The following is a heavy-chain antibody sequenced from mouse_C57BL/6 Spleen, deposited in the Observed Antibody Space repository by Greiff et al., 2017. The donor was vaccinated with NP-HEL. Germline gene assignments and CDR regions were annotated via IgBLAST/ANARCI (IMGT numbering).Heavy chain of an antibody. CDR1: GFSFNTYA. CDR2: IRSKSNNYAT. CDR3: VREGYDYDIAY. Sequence: EVNVVESGGGLVQPKGSLKLSCAASGFSFNTYAMNWVRQAPGKGLEWVARIRSKSNNYATYYADSVKDRFTISRDDSESMLYLQMNNLKTEDTAMYYCVREGYDYDIAYWGQGTLVTVSA. D-gene: IGHD2-4*01. J-gene: IGHJ3*01. V-gene: IGHV10-1*01.